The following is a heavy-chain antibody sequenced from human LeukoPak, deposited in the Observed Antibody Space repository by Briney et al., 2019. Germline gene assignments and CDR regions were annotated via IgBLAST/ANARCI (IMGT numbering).Heavy chain of an antibody. CDR1: GFTFTNYA. J-gene: IGHJ5*02. V-gene: IGHV3-48*04. CDR2: ISSSGSTI. CDR3: TRNFGT. D-gene: IGHD3-10*01. Sequence: GGSLRLSCAASGFTFTNYAMNWVRQAPGRGLEWVSYISSSGSTIDYLDSVKGRFTISRDNAKNSLYLQMNSLRTEDTAVYYCTRNFGTWGQGTLVTVSS.